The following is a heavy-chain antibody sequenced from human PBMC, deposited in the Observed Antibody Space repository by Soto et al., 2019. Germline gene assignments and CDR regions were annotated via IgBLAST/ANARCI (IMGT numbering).Heavy chain of an antibody. J-gene: IGHJ4*02. D-gene: IGHD3-10*01. CDR2: IYYTGTT. CDR3: ARDGGFNSGSYRFEY. V-gene: IGHV4-31*03. Sequence: QVQLQESGPGLVTPSQTLSLTCTVSGGSISSGDYYWSWIRQFPGKGLEWSAYIYYTGTTSYNPAIKHRITISIDTSKNQFSLQLFSVTAADTAVYYCARDGGFNSGSYRFEYWGQGALVTVSS. CDR1: GGSISSGDYY.